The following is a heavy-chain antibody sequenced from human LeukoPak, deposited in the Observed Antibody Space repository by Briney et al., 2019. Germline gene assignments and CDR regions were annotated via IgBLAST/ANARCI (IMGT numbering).Heavy chain of an antibody. V-gene: IGHV1-69*13. CDR1: GGTFSSYA. J-gene: IGHJ5*02. CDR2: IIPIFGAA. CDR3: ARVTVLIDSSGYYWFDP. D-gene: IGHD3-22*01. Sequence: SVKVSCKASGGTFSSYAISLMRHAPGQGLELMGGIIPIFGAAKHSQKFQGRVTITAAEATSTAYMELSSLRSEDTAVYFCARVTVLIDSSGYYWFDPWGQGTLVTVSS.